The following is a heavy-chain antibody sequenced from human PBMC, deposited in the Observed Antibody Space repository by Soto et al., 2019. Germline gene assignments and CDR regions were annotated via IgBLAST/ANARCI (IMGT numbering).Heavy chain of an antibody. V-gene: IGHV5-51*01. Sequence: PGESLKISCKGSGYSFTSYWIGWVRQMPGKGLEWMGIIYPGDSDTRYSPSFQGQVTISADKSISTAYLQWSSLKASDTAMYYCARNIVVVQAAMGVYKVDYYGMDVWGQGTTVTVSS. CDR3: ARNIVVVQAAMGVYKVDYYGMDV. J-gene: IGHJ6*02. CDR1: GYSFTSYW. CDR2: IYPGDSDT. D-gene: IGHD2-2*01.